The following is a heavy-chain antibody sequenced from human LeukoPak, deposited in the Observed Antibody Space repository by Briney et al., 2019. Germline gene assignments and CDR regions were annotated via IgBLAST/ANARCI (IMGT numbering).Heavy chain of an antibody. CDR3: ARNGDYDILTGYYVSVFDC. CDR1: GFTFSSYE. V-gene: IGHV3-48*03. Sequence: GGSLRLSCAASGFTFSSYEMNWVRQAPGKGLEWVSYISSSGSTIYYADSVKGRFTISRDNAKNSLYLQMNSLRAEDTAVYYCARNGDYDILTGYYVSVFDCWGQGTLVTVSS. D-gene: IGHD3-9*01. J-gene: IGHJ4*02. CDR2: ISSSGSTI.